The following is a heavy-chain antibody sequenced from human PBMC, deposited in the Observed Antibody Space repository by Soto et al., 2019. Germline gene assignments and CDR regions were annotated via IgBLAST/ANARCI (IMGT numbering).Heavy chain of an antibody. CDR2: IYHSGST. CDR1: VGSISSGGYS. V-gene: IGHV4-30-2*01. CDR3: ARVTGEHCSGGSCYRWFDP. J-gene: IGHJ5*02. Sequence: SLSLTCAVSVGSISSGGYSWSWIRQPPGKGLEWIGYIYHSGSTYYNPSLKSRVTISVDRSKNQFSLKLSSLTAADTAVYYCARVTGEHCSGGSCYRWFDPWGQGTLVTV. D-gene: IGHD2-15*01.